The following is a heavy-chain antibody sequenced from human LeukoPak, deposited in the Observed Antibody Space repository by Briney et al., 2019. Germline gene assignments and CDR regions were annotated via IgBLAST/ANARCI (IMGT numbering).Heavy chain of an antibody. D-gene: IGHD2-2*01. CDR2: ISGSGGST. Sequence: GGSLRLSCAASGFTFSSYAMSWVRQAPGKGLEWVSAISGSGGSTYYADSVKGRFTISRDNSKNTLYLQMNSLRAEDTAVYYCAKEEGVSLLFRSTSNFDYWAREPWSPSPQ. CDR3: AKEEGVSLLFRSTSNFDY. V-gene: IGHV3-23*01. CDR1: GFTFSSYA. J-gene: IGHJ4*02.